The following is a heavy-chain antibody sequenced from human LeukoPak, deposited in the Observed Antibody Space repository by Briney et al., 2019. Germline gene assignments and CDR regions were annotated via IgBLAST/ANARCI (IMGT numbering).Heavy chain of an antibody. Sequence: SETLSLTCTVSGGSISSYYWSWIRQPPGKGLEWIGYIYYSGSTNYNPSLKSRVTMSVDTSKNQFSLKLSSVTAADTAVYYCARPYSSNWYGAFDIWGQGTMVTVSS. CDR2: IYYSGST. D-gene: IGHD6-13*01. V-gene: IGHV4-59*01. J-gene: IGHJ3*02. CDR1: GGSISSYY. CDR3: ARPYSSNWYGAFDI.